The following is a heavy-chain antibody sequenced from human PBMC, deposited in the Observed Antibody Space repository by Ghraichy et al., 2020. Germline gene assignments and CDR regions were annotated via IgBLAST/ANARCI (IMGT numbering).Heavy chain of an antibody. Sequence: GGSLRLSCAASGFTFSSYWMSWVRQAPGKGLEWVANIKQDGSEKYYVDSVKGRFTISRDNAKNSLYLQMNSLRAEDTAVYYCARDLAGMVITFYYYYGMDVWGQGTTVTVSS. V-gene: IGHV3-7*04. CDR3: ARDLAGMVITFYYYYGMDV. CDR2: IKQDGSEK. D-gene: IGHD3-22*01. CDR1: GFTFSSYW. J-gene: IGHJ6*02.